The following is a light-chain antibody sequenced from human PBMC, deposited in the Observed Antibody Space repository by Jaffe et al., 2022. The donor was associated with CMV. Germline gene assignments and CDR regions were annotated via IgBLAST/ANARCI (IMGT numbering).Light chain of an antibody. V-gene: IGLV3-21*04. CDR2: YDT. J-gene: IGLJ1*01. CDR1: NIDNKN. CDR3: HVWDSSSDQDV. Sequence: SYVLAQPPSVSVAPGKTARITCGGNNIDNKNVHWYQQKPGQAPVLVIYYDTNRPSGIPERFSGSNSGDTATLTISRVEAGDEADYYCHVWDSSSDQDVFGTGTQVTVL.